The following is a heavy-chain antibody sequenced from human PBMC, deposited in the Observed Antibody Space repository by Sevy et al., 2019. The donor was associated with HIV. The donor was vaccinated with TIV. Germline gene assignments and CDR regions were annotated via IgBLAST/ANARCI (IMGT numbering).Heavy chain of an antibody. D-gene: IGHD1-26*01. J-gene: IGHJ4*02. CDR1: GFTFSSYG. CDR3: ARDWGGVGATTNFDY. V-gene: IGHV3-33*01. CDR2: IWYDGSNK. Sequence: GGSLRLSCAASGFTFSSYGMHWVRQAPGKGLEWVAVIWYDGSNKYYADSVKGRFTISRDNSKNTLYLQMNSLRAEDTAVYYWARDWGGVGATTNFDYWGQGTLVTVSS.